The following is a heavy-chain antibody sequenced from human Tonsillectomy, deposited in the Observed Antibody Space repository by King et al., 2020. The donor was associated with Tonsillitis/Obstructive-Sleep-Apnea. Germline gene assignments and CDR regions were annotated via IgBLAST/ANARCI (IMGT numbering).Heavy chain of an antibody. J-gene: IGHJ6*03. CDR1: GFTFSNYW. D-gene: IGHD6-19*01. CDR3: ARDGFTGWYDPPYSMDV. V-gene: IGHV3-7*01. CDR2: IKQDGSEK. Sequence: VQLVESGGGLVQPGGSLRLSCAASGFTFSNYWMSWVRQAPGKGLEWVANIKQDGSEKYYVDSVKGRFTISRDNAKNSLSLQMNSLRAEDTAVYYCARDGFTGWYDPPYSMDVWGKGTTVTVSS.